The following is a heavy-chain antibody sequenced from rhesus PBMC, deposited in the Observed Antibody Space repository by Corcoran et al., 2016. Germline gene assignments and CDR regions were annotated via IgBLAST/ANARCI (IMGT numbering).Heavy chain of an antibody. V-gene: IGHV4-73*01. Sequence: QVQLQQWGEGLVKPSETLSLTCAVYGGSISGYYYWSWIRQPPGKGLEWIGYIYGNSASTNYNPPLKNRVTISKDTCMNQFSLKLSSVTAADTAVYYCARQHKYGTGSGCYADAFDFWGQGLRVTVSS. CDR1: GGSISGYYY. CDR3: ARQHKYGTGSGCYADAFDF. CDR2: IYGNSAST. J-gene: IGHJ3*01. D-gene: IGHD2-21*01.